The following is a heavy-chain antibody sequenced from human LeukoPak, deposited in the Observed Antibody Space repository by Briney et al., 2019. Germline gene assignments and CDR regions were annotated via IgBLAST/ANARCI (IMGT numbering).Heavy chain of an antibody. CDR3: ARGDPGYCSSTSCYSNFDY. D-gene: IGHD2-2*01. CDR2: INHSGST. J-gene: IGHJ4*02. CDR1: GGSFSGYY. V-gene: IGHV4-34*01. Sequence: SETLSLTCAVYGGSFSGYYWSWIRQPPGKGLEWIGEINHSGSTNYNPSLKSRVTISVDTSKSQFSLKLSSVTAADTAVYYCARGDPGYCSSTSCYSNFDYWGQGTLVTVSS.